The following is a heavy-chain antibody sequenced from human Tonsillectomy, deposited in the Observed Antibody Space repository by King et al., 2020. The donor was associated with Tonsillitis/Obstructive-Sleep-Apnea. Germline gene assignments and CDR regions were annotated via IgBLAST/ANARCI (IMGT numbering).Heavy chain of an antibody. CDR3: ARERGTGDPLFDY. CDR1: GYTFTGYY. Sequence: QLVQSGAEVKKPGASVKVSCKASGYTFTGYYMHWVRQAPGQGLEWMGLINPNSGGTNYAQKFQGRVTMTRDTSISTAYMELSRLRSDDTAVYYDARERGTGDPLFDYWGQGTLVTVSS. D-gene: IGHD7-27*01. V-gene: IGHV1-2*02. CDR2: INPNSGGT. J-gene: IGHJ4*02.